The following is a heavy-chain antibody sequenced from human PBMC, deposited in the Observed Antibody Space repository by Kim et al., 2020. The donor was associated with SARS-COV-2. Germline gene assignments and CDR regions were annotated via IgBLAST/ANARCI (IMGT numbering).Heavy chain of an antibody. D-gene: IGHD1-26*01. V-gene: IGHV1-46*01. CDR2: LHPSEGRP. CDR1: GYYFSSNF. CDR3: AKEVSRGVGATDF. J-gene: IGHJ4*02. Sequence: ASVKVSCKASGYYFSSNFIHWVRQAPGQVLEWMGILHPSEGRPRYAQKSQGRITMASDTSTNTVYMVLNNLKSEDTAVYYCAKEVSRGVGATDFWGQGTL.